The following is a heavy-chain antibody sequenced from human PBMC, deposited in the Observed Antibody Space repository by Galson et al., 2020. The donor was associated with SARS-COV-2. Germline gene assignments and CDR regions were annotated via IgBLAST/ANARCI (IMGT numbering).Heavy chain of an antibody. J-gene: IGHJ4*02. CDR2: IYSGGST. Sequence: GESLKISCAASGFTVSSNYMSWVRQAPGKGLEWVSVIYSGGSTYYADSVKGRFTISRDNSKNTLYLQMNSLRAEDTAVYYCAGGGSGSYYNEFDYWGQGTLVTVSS. CDR3: AGGGSGSYYNEFDY. V-gene: IGHV3-66*01. D-gene: IGHD3-10*01. CDR1: GFTVSSNY.